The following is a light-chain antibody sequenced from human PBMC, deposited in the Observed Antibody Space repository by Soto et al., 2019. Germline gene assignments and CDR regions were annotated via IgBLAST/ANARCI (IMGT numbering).Light chain of an antibody. Sequence: DIQMTQSPSSLSASVGDRVTITCRASQIINSFLNWYQQKPGKAPKLLIYTASNLQRGVPSRFSGSGSGTDFTLTISSLQPEDFATYYCQQSYIMPRTFGQGTKVEIK. V-gene: IGKV1-39*01. J-gene: IGKJ1*01. CDR2: TAS. CDR3: QQSYIMPRT. CDR1: QIINSF.